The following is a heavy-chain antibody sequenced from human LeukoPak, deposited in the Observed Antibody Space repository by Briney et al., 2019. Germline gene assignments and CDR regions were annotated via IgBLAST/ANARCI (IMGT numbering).Heavy chain of an antibody. J-gene: IGHJ4*02. CDR2: IKVDGSDK. V-gene: IGHV3-7*01. D-gene: IGHD1-26*01. Sequence: GGSLRLSCVVSVSSGLTRWMNWGRQAPGKGLERVAIIKVDGSDKYYEDSVKGRFTISRNNAKNSVYLQMNSLRVEDTAVYYCASAAGWEFGYWGQGTLVTVSS. CDR1: VSSGLTRW. CDR3: ASAAGWEFGY.